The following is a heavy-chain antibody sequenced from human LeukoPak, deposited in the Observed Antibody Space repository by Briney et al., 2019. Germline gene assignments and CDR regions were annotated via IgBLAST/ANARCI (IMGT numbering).Heavy chain of an antibody. CDR1: GYTFTSYD. Sequence: GASVKVSCKASGYTFTSYDINWVRQATGQGLDWMGWMNPNSGNTGYAQKFQGRVTMTRNTSISTAYMELSSLRSEDTAVYYCARIVVVPAAINSRYHNNWFDPWGQGTLVTVSS. CDR2: MNPNSGNT. J-gene: IGHJ5*02. D-gene: IGHD2-2*02. V-gene: IGHV1-8*01. CDR3: ARIVVVPAAINSRYHNNWFDP.